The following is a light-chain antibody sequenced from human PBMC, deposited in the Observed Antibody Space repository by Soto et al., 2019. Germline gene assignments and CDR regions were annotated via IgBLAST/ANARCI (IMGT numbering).Light chain of an antibody. CDR1: QSLLHSNGYNY. V-gene: IGKV2-28*01. CDR3: MQALQTPRT. Sequence: DIVMTQSPLSLPVTPGEPASISCRSSQSLLHSNGYNYLDWYLQKPGQSPQLLIYLGSNRASGVPDRFSGSGSGTDFTLKISRVEVEDVGVYYCMQALQTPRTFGGGTKVEIK. CDR2: LGS. J-gene: IGKJ4*01.